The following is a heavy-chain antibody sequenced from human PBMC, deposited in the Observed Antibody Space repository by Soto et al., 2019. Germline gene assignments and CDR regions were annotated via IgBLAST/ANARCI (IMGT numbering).Heavy chain of an antibody. J-gene: IGHJ4*02. Sequence: QVQLVQSGAEVKKPGSSVKVSCKASGGTFSSYTISWVRQARGQGLEWMGRIIPILGIANYAQKFQGRVTITADKSTSTAYIELSSLSSEDTAVYYCARAGEGVYGDYARPFDYWGQGTLVTVSS. CDR3: ARAGEGVYGDYARPFDY. D-gene: IGHD4-17*01. CDR2: IIPILGIA. CDR1: GGTFSSYT. V-gene: IGHV1-69*02.